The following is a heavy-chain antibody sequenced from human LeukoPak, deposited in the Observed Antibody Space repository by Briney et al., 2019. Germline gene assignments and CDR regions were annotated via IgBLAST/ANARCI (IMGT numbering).Heavy chain of an antibody. CDR1: GGTFSSYA. J-gene: IGHJ4*02. D-gene: IGHD3-22*01. Sequence: VASVKVSCKASGGTFSSYAISWVRQAPGQGLEWMGRIIPIFGTANYAQKFQGRVTITTDESTSTAYMELSSLRSEDTAVYYCARESIYYDSSGYYFDYWGQGTLVTVSS. CDR2: IIPIFGTA. CDR3: ARESIYYDSSGYYFDY. V-gene: IGHV1-69*05.